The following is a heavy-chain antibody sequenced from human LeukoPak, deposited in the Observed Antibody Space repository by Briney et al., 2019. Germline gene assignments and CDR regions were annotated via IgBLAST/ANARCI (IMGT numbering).Heavy chain of an antibody. CDR2: MNPNSGNT. J-gene: IGHJ3*02. CDR1: GYTFTSYD. D-gene: IGHD6-13*01. V-gene: IGHV1-8*01. CDR3: ARITLVPDAFDI. Sequence: GASVKVSCKASGYTFTSYDINWARQATGQGLEWMGWMNPNSGNTGYAQKFQGRVTMTRNTSISTAYMELSSLRSEDTAVYYCARITLVPDAFDIWGQGTMVTVSS.